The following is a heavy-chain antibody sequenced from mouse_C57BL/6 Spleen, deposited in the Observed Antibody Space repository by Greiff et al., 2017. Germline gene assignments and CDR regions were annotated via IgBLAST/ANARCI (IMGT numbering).Heavy chain of an antibody. D-gene: IGHD2-2*01. J-gene: IGHJ3*01. CDR3: TTGDYGYDWFAY. Sequence: VHVKQSGAELVRPGASVKLSCTASGFNIKDDYMHWVKQRPEQGLEWIGWIDPENGDTEYASKFQGKATITADTSSNTAYLQLSSLTSEDTAVYYGTTGDYGYDWFAYWGQGTLVTVSA. CDR1: GFNIKDDY. V-gene: IGHV14-4*01. CDR2: IDPENGDT.